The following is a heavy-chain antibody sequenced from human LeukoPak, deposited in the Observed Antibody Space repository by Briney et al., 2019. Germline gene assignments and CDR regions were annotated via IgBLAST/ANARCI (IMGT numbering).Heavy chain of an antibody. V-gene: IGHV3-21*01. Sequence: GGALRLSCASSGFPFSSYSMNWVRQAPGKVLEWVSSISSSSNYIYYADSVKGRFTSARDNAKNSLYLQMNSLRAEDTAVYYCARDALDDSSGYYSATDAFDIWGQGTMVTVSS. D-gene: IGHD3-22*01. J-gene: IGHJ3*02. CDR1: GFPFSSYS. CDR3: ARDALDDSSGYYSATDAFDI. CDR2: ISSSSNYI.